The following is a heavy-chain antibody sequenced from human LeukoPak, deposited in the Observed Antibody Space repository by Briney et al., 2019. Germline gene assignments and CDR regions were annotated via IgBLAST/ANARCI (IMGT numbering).Heavy chain of an antibody. Sequence: GGSLRLSCAASGFTFSSYAMSWVCQAPGKGLEWVSAISGSGGSTYYADSVKGRFTISRDNSKNTLYLQMNSLRAEDTAVYYCAKGIVVVPAATRWGYYYGMDVWGQGTTVTVSS. CDR1: GFTFSSYA. J-gene: IGHJ6*02. V-gene: IGHV3-23*01. D-gene: IGHD2-2*01. CDR2: ISGSGGST. CDR3: AKGIVVVPAATRWGYYYGMDV.